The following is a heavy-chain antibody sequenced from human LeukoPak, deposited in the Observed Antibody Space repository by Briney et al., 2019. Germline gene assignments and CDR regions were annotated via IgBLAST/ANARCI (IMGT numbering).Heavy chain of an antibody. CDR3: ARDRYDVGVAFDF. V-gene: IGHV1-18*01. J-gene: IGHJ3*01. CDR1: GYMFAVFG. Sequence: ASVKVSCRASGYMFAVFGITWVRQAPGQGLEWMGSIRVHNGDTNYAQKFQGRLTMTTDTSATTAYMELRSLKSDDTAVYYCARDRYDVGVAFDFWGQGTMVTVSS. CDR2: IRVHNGDT. D-gene: IGHD3-9*01.